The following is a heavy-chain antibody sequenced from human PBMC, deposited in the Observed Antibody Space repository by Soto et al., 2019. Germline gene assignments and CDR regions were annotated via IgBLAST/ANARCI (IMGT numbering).Heavy chain of an antibody. V-gene: IGHV3-23*01. CDR3: AKDSPGNFDS. CDR1: GFTFSNYA. Sequence: EVQLLESGGGLGQPGGSLRLSCAGSGFTFSNYAMSWVRQAPGKGLEWVSSISGSGSSTYYTDSVKGRFTISRDNSKITLYLQMSSLRVEDTAVYYCAKDSPGNFDSWGQGTLVTVTS. CDR2: ISGSGSST. J-gene: IGHJ4*02.